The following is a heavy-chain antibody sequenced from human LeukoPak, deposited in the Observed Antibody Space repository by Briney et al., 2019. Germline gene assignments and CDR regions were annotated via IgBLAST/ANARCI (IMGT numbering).Heavy chain of an antibody. CDR2: IYHSGSA. J-gene: IGHJ4*02. Sequence: PSETLSLTCGVSGGSISSSNWWTWVRQPPGKGLEWIGEIYHSGSANYNPSLKSRVTISVDKSKNQFSLKLSSVTAADTAIYYCARAGGSSDYWGQGTLVTVSS. V-gene: IGHV4-4*02. CDR3: ARAGGSSDY. D-gene: IGHD2-15*01. CDR1: GGSISSSNW.